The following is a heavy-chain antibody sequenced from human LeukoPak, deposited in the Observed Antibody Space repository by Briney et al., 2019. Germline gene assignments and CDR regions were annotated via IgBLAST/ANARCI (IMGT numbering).Heavy chain of an antibody. CDR2: ISGSGGST. CDR3: ARGGSYLSAFDI. J-gene: IGHJ3*02. D-gene: IGHD1-26*01. Sequence: GGSLRLSCAASGFTFSSYAMSWVRQAPGKGLEWVSAISGSGGSTYYADSVKGRFTISRDNAKNSLYLQLNSLRAEDTAVYFCARGGSYLSAFDIWGQGTMVTVSS. CDR1: GFTFSSYA. V-gene: IGHV3-23*01.